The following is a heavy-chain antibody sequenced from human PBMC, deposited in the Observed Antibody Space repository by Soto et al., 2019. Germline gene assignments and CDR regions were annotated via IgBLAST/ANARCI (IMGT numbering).Heavy chain of an antibody. CDR3: ARVDGSGSYYTSIFDY. D-gene: IGHD3-10*01. J-gene: IGHJ4*02. V-gene: IGHV1-69*02. Sequence: ASVKVSCKASGGTFSSYTISWVRQAPGQGLEWMGRIIPILGIANYAQKFQGRVTITADKSTSTAYMELSSLRSEDTAVYYCARVDGSGSYYTSIFDYWGQGTLVTVSS. CDR2: IIPILGIA. CDR1: GGTFSSYT.